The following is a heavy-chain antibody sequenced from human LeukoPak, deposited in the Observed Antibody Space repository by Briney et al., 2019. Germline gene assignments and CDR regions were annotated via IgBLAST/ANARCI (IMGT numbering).Heavy chain of an antibody. CDR2: ISSSGSTI. CDR1: GFTFSSYE. J-gene: IGHJ4*02. CDR3: ARDLLAGVIQGIAVAGTTGIDY. V-gene: IGHV3-48*03. Sequence: SGGSLRLSCAASGFTFSSYEMNWVRKAPGRGLEWVSYISSSGSTINYADSVKGRFTISRDNVKNSLYLQMNLLRAEDTAVYYCARDLLAGVIQGIAVAGTTGIDYWGQETLVTVSS. D-gene: IGHD6-19*01.